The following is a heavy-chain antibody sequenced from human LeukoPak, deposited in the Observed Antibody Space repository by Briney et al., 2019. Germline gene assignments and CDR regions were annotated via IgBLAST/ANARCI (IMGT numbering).Heavy chain of an antibody. J-gene: IGHJ6*03. CDR3: AKSGSSSSGYYYYYMDV. CDR2: IWYDGSNK. D-gene: IGHD6-6*01. CDR1: GFTFSSYG. Sequence: GRSLRLSCAASGFTFSSYGMHWVRRAPGKGLEWVAVIWYDGSNKYYADSVKGRFTISRDNSKNTLYLQMNSLRAEDTAVYYCAKSGSSSSGYYYYYMDVWGKGTTVTVSS. V-gene: IGHV3-33*06.